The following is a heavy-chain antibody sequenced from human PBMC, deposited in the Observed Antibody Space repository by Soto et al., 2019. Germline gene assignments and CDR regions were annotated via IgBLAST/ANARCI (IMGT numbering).Heavy chain of an antibody. V-gene: IGHV1-69*12. CDR2: SIPIFGTA. D-gene: IGHD3-3*01. Sequence: QVQLVQSGAEVKKPGSSVKVSCKASGGTFSSYAICWVRQVHGQGLEWMGGSIPIFGTANYAQKFQGRVTISADESKSTAYMELSSLRSEDTVAYYCARGMGFWGDSNYYGMDVWGQGATVTVSS. CDR3: ARGMGFWGDSNYYGMDV. J-gene: IGHJ6*02. CDR1: GGTFSSYA.